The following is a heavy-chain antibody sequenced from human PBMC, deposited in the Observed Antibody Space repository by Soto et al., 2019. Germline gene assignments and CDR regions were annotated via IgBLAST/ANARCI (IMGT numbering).Heavy chain of an antibody. J-gene: IGHJ4*02. Sequence: PGESLRLSCAASGFTFSSYATSWVRQAPGKGLEWVSSISGNGDSIYYADSVKGRFTISRDNSKNTLYLQMNSLRAEDTAVYYCAKVRTWTYLDYWGQGTLVTVSS. D-gene: IGHD1-1*01. CDR3: AKVRTWTYLDY. V-gene: IGHV3-23*01. CDR2: ISGNGDSI. CDR1: GFTFSSYA.